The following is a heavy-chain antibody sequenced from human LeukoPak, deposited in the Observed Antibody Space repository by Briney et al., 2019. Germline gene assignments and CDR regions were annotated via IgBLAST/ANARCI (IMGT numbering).Heavy chain of an antibody. V-gene: IGHV4-59*11. Sequence: PSETLSLTCTVSGGSMIDHYWSWVRQPPGKGLEWVGYMHHSGKANSNPSLKGRVTISVDTSKNQVSLKLSSVTAADTAVYYCARDTHEYGSGSYYDDTSDSWGQGTLVTVSS. CDR2: MHHSGKA. CDR3: ARDTHEYGSGSYYDDTSDS. D-gene: IGHD3-10*01. J-gene: IGHJ3*02. CDR1: GGSMIDHY.